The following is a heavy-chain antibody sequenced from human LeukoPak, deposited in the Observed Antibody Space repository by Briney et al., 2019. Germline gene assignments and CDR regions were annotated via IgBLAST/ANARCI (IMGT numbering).Heavy chain of an antibody. V-gene: IGHV4-39*01. CDR3: VSPRGFSYGYFDY. D-gene: IGHD5-18*01. CDR2: IYYSKNT. J-gene: IGHJ4*02. CDR1: GGSISSGSAY. Sequence: SETLSLTCTVSGGSISSGSAYWGWIRQPPGKGLEWIGSIYYSKNTYYNPSLKSRVTISADTSKNQFSLTLGSVSATDTAVYYCVSPRGFSYGYFDYWGQGTLVTVSS.